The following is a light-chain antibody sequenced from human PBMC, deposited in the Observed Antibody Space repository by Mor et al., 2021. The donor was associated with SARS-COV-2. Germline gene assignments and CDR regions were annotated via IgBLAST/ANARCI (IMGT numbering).Light chain of an antibody. J-gene: IGKJ4*01. V-gene: IGKV1-39*01. Sequence: SGVPSRFSGRVSVTDFTLTISSLQPEDFATYYCQQTYSTSLTFGGGTKVEIK. CDR3: QQTYSTSLT.